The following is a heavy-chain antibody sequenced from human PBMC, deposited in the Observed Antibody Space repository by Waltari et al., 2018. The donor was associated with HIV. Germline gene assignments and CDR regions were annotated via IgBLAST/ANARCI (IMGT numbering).Heavy chain of an antibody. V-gene: IGHV4-39*01. J-gene: IGHJ2*01. Sequence: QSQLQESDPGLVKPSETLYLTCTVSGGSISSNYYFWAWVRQPPGKGLEWIGTISHTGGTTYYNPSLKSRVIISVDTSKDQSSLKLSSMTATDTAVYYCARQRGSGLWYFDLWGRGTLVSVSS. CDR1: GGSISSNYYF. D-gene: IGHD3-10*01. CDR2: ISHTGGTT. CDR3: ARQRGSGLWYFDL.